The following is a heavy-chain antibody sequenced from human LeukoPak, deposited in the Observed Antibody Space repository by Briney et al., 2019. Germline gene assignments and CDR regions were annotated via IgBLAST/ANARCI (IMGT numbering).Heavy chain of an antibody. J-gene: IGHJ2*01. D-gene: IGHD3-10*01. Sequence: GGSLTLSCAASGFTVSTKHMSWVRQAPGKGLEWVSIIYSGESTYYAESVKGRFIVSRDNSKNTLYLQMNSLRVDDTAVYSCARVGDHYHWYFDLWGRGTLVTISS. CDR2: IYSGEST. CDR3: ARVGDHYHWYFDL. V-gene: IGHV3-53*01. CDR1: GFTVSTKH.